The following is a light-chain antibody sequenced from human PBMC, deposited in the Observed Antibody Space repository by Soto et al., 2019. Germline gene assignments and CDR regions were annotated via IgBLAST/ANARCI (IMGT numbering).Light chain of an antibody. CDR3: SSFTSSTTYV. J-gene: IGLJ1*01. Sequence: QSALTQSASVSGSPGQSITISCTGTSSDVGSYNHVSWYQQHPGEVPKLIIFNVNDRTSGVSNRFSGSKSGNTASLTISGLQAEDEADYYCSSFTSSTTYVFGTGTKLTVL. CDR1: SSDVGSYNH. CDR2: NVN. V-gene: IGLV2-14*01.